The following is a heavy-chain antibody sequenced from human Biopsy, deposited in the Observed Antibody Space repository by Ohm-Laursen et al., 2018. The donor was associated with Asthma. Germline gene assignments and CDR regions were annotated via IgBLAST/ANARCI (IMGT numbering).Heavy chain of an antibody. D-gene: IGHD3-22*01. CDR1: GFTVSRDH. CDR2: IYSGGTS. J-gene: IGHJ4*02. CDR3: ARSYDTDSYPVLVLDY. Sequence: SLRLSCTASGFTVSRDHMFWVRQAPGKGLEWVSVIYSGGTSDTADSVRGRFTISRDFYKNTLYLQMDSLRAEDTAVYYCARSYDTDSYPVLVLDYWGQGSLVLVSS. V-gene: IGHV3-53*01.